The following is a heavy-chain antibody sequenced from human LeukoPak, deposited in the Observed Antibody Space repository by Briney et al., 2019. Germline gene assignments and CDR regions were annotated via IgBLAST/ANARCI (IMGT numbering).Heavy chain of an antibody. CDR2: IYPGDSDT. V-gene: IGHV5-51*07. Sequence: GESLKFSCKGSGYSFTSYWIGWVHQMPGKGLEWMGIIYPGDSDTRYSPSFQGQVTISADKSIGTAYLQWSSLKASDTAMYYCARRADSSAYYTYWGQGTLVTVFS. J-gene: IGHJ4*02. CDR3: ARRADSSAYYTY. CDR1: GYSFTSYW. D-gene: IGHD3-22*01.